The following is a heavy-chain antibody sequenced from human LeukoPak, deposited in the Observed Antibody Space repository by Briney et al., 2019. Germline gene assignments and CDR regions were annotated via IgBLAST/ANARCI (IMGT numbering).Heavy chain of an antibody. V-gene: IGHV4-59*01. J-gene: IGHJ4*02. CDR1: GGSISSYY. D-gene: IGHD6-19*01. CDR3: ARGVGAGPIDY. Sequence: PSETLSLTCTVSGGSISSYYWSWIRQPPGKGLEWIGYTYYSGSTNYNPSLKSRVTISVDTSKNQFSLKLSSVTAADTAVYYCARGVGAGPIDYWGQGTLVTVSS. CDR2: TYYSGST.